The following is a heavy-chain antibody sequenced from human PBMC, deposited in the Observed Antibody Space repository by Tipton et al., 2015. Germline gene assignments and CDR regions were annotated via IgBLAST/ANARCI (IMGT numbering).Heavy chain of an antibody. CDR3: ARSRYTVTPDS. D-gene: IGHD4-17*01. J-gene: IGHJ4*02. CDR2: ISHSGNT. CDR1: GFTFSTYN. Sequence: GSLRLSCAASGFTFSTYNMNWVRQAPGKGLEWIGSISHSGNTYYNPSLKSRVTMSRDTSKNQFSLKLTSVTAADTTVYYCARSRYTVTPDSWGQGTLVTVSS. V-gene: IGHV4-38-2*01.